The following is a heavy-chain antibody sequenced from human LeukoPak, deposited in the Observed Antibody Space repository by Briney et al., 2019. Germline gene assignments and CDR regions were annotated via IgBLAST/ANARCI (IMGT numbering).Heavy chain of an antibody. Sequence: SETLSLTCTVSGGSISSYYWSWIRQPPGKGLEWIGYIYTSGSTNYNPSLKSRVTISVDTPKDQFSLKLSSVTAADTAVYYCARQRDDILTGYSYYFDYWGQGTLVTVSS. J-gene: IGHJ4*02. D-gene: IGHD3-9*01. CDR2: IYTSGST. CDR3: ARQRDDILTGYSYYFDY. V-gene: IGHV4-4*09. CDR1: GGSISSYY.